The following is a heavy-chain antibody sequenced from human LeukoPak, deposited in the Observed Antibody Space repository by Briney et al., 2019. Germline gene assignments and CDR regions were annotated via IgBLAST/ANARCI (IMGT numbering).Heavy chain of an antibody. CDR1: GGSINNGSYY. CDR3: ARLAGFGELFKHDDY. D-gene: IGHD3-10*01. J-gene: IGHJ4*02. Sequence: SQTLSLTCTVSGGSINNGSYYWSWIRQHPGKGLESSGYISYSGSTYYNPSLASRVTISVDTSKNQFSLKLSSVTAADTAVYYCARLAGFGELFKHDDYWGQGTPVTVSS. V-gene: IGHV4-31*03. CDR2: ISYSGST.